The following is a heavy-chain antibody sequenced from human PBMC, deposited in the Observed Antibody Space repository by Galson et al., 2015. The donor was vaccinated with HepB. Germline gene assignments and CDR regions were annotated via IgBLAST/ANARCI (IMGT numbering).Heavy chain of an antibody. CDR2: ISYTGSYT. J-gene: IGHJ2*01. V-gene: IGHV3-30-3*01. CDR1: GFSFNYFP. Sequence: SLRLSCAASGFSFNYFPMHWVRQAPGKGLEWVAVISYTGSYTDYADFGRGRFTISRDNSKNALYLQMNSLRVEDTALYYCVRPRGAGAGGSQNWYFDLWGRSTLVTGSS. CDR3: VRPRGAGAGGSQNWYFDL. D-gene: IGHD3-10*01.